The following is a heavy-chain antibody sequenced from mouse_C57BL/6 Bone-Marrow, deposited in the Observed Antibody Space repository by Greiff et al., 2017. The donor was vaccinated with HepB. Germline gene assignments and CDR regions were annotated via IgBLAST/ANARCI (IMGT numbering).Heavy chain of an antibody. CDR3: AILNRVGTPFAY. D-gene: IGHD1-1*02. V-gene: IGHV1-74*01. J-gene: IGHJ3*01. Sequence: QVQLQQSGPELVKPGASVKISCKASGYAFSSSWMNWVKQRPGQGLEWIGRIHPSDSDTNYNQKFKGKATLTVDKSSSTAYMQLSSLTSEDSAVYYCAILNRVGTPFAYGGQGTLVTVSA. CDR1: GYAFSSSW. CDR2: IHPSDSDT.